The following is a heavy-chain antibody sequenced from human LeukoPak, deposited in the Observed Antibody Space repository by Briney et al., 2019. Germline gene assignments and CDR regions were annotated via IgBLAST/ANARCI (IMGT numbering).Heavy chain of an antibody. Sequence: GESLKISCKGSGYSFTSYWIGWVRQMPGKGLEWMGIIYPGDSGTRYSPSFQGQVTISADKSISTAYLQWSGLKASDTAMYYCARGGYYDFWSGYPPPTEFDYWGQGTLVTVSS. J-gene: IGHJ4*02. CDR2: IYPGDSGT. V-gene: IGHV5-51*01. D-gene: IGHD3-3*01. CDR3: ARGGYYDFWSGYPPPTEFDY. CDR1: GYSFTSYW.